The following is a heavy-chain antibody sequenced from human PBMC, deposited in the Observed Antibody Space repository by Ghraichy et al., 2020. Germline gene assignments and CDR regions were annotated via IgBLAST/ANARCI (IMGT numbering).Heavy chain of an antibody. D-gene: IGHD2-2*02. CDR3: ARNSIVVVPAAIPDYYFDY. V-gene: IGHV4-59*01. CDR2: IYYSGST. J-gene: IGHJ4*02. Sequence: SETLSLTCTVSGGSISSYYWSWIRQPPGKGLEWIGYIYYSGSTNYNPSLKSRVTISVDTSKNQFSLKLSSVTAADTAVYYCARNSIVVVPAAIPDYYFDYWGQGTLVTVSS. CDR1: GGSISSYY.